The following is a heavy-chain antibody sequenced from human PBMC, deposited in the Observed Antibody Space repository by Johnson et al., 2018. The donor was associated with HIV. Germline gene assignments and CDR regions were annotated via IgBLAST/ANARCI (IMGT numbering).Heavy chain of an antibody. CDR2: IKQDGSEK. CDR1: GFTFSSYW. CDR3: AREYIGVAVDAAFDI. D-gene: IGHD6-13*01. Sequence: VQLVESGGGLVQPGGSLRLSCAASGFTFSSYWMSWVRQAPGKGLEWVANIKQDGSEKYYVDSVKGRFTISRDNAKNSLYLQMNSLRAEDTAVYYCAREYIGVAVDAAFDIWGQGTMVTVSS. V-gene: IGHV3-7*05. J-gene: IGHJ3*02.